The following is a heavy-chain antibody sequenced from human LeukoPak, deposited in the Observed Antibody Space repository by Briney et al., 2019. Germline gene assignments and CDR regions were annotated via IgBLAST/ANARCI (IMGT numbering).Heavy chain of an antibody. Sequence: SETLSLTCTVSSGSISTSNYYWGWVRQPPGKALEWIGNIFYSGSTYYSPSLKSRVTISVDTSKNQFSLKLSSVTAADTAVYYCARMGDTAMDHWGQGTLVTVSS. CDR2: IFYSGST. CDR1: SGSISTSNYY. CDR3: ARMGDTAMDH. D-gene: IGHD5-18*01. V-gene: IGHV4-39*07. J-gene: IGHJ4*02.